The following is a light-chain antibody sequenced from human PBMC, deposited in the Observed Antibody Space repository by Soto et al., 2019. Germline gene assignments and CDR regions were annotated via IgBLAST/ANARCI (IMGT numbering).Light chain of an antibody. CDR3: TSYVGNDIWV. J-gene: IGLJ3*02. Sequence: QPVLTQPPSASGSPGQSVTISCTGTSSDVGAYKYVSWYQQYPGKAPKLMIYEVTKRPSGVPDRFSGSKSGNTASLTVSGLQAEDEDDYYCTSYVGNDIWVFGGGTKLTVL. CDR2: EVT. CDR1: SSDVGAYKY. V-gene: IGLV2-8*01.